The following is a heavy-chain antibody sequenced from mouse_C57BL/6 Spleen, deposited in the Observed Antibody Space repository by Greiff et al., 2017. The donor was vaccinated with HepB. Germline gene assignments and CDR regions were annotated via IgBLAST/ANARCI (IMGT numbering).Heavy chain of an antibody. D-gene: IGHD1-1*01. CDR3: ARYYGSSYVHWYFDD. J-gene: IGHJ1*03. CDR1: GYTFTDYN. CDR2: INPNYGTT. Sequence: EVQLQQPGPELVKPGASVKISCKASGYTFTDYNMNWVKQSNGKSLEWIGVINPNYGTTSYNQKFKRKATLTVDQSSSTAYMQLNSLTSEDSAVYYCARYYGSSYVHWYFDDWGKGTTVTVSS. V-gene: IGHV1-39*01.